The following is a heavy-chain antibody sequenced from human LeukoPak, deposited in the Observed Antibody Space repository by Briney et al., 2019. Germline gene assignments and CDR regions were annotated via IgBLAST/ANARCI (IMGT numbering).Heavy chain of an antibody. CDR2: INPNSGGT. Sequence: ASVKVSCTASGYTFTGYYMHWVRQAPGQGLEWMGWINPNSGGTNYAQKFQGRVTMTRDTSISTAYMELSRLRSDDTAVYYCARGFSLVRGVIGWFDPWGQGTLVTVSS. V-gene: IGHV1-2*02. D-gene: IGHD3-10*01. J-gene: IGHJ5*02. CDR3: ARGFSLVRGVIGWFDP. CDR1: GYTFTGYY.